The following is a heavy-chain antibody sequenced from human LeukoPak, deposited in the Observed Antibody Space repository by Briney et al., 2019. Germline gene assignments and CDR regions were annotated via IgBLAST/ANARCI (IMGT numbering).Heavy chain of an antibody. CDR1: GFTFDTYS. Sequence: GGSLRLSCAASGFTFDTYSMNWVRQAPGKGLEWVSSISSSSSYIYYGDSVKGRFTISRDNAKNSLYMQMNSLRAEDTAVYYCARSPGATWSFDYWGQGTLVTASS. D-gene: IGHD1-1*01. CDR3: ARSPGATWSFDY. V-gene: IGHV3-21*01. J-gene: IGHJ4*02. CDR2: ISSSSSYI.